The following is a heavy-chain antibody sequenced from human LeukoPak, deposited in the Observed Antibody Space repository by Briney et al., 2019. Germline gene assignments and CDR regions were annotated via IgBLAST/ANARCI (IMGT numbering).Heavy chain of an antibody. CDR1: GYTFTSHY. J-gene: IGHJ5*02. V-gene: IGHV1-46*01. Sequence: GASVTVSCTASGYTFTSHYMHWVRQAPGQGLEWMGIINPSGGSTSYAQKFQGRVTMTRDTSTSTVYMELSSLRSEDTAVYYCARGNWPNNWFDPWGQGTLVTVSS. CDR2: INPSGGST. D-gene: IGHD1-1*01. CDR3: ARGNWPNNWFDP.